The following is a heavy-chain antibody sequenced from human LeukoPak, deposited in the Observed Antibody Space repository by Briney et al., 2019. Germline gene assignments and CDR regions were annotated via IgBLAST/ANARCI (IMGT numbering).Heavy chain of an antibody. CDR1: GGSISSHY. V-gene: IGHV4-59*11. J-gene: IGHJ3*02. Sequence: PSETLSLTCTVSGGSISSHYWSWIRQPPGKGLEWIGYIYYSGSTNYNPSLKSRVTISVDTSKNQFSLKLSSVTAADTAVYYCARTPYYDSFDASDIWGQGTMVTVSS. CDR2: IYYSGST. CDR3: ARTPYYDSFDASDI. D-gene: IGHD3-22*01.